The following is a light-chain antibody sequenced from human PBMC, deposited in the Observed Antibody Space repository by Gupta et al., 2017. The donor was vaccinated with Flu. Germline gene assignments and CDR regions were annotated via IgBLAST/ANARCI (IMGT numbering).Light chain of an antibody. CDR1: INDIGAYNY. CDR3: CSYAGSDTFKV. Sequence: QSALTQPRSVSGSPGQSVTISCNGTINDIGAYNYVSWYRQHAGKGPKLLIYDVIKRPSGVPDRFSGSKSGNTASLTIAGLRVEDEADYYCCSYAGSDTFKVFGGGTKVTVL. J-gene: IGLJ3*02. V-gene: IGLV2-11*01. CDR2: DVI.